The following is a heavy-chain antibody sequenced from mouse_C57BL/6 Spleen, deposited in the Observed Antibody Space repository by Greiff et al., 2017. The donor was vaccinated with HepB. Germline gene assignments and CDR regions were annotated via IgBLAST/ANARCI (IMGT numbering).Heavy chain of an antibody. J-gene: IGHJ4*01. D-gene: IGHD1-1*01. CDR1: GYTFTSYW. CDR2: IDPSDSYT. V-gene: IGHV1-50*01. CDR3: ARWEYGSSWGGAMDY. Sequence: QVQLQQPGAELVKPGASVKLSCKASGYTFTSYWMQWVKQRPGQGLEWIGEIDPSDSYTNYNQKFKGKATLTVDTSSSTAYMQLSSLTSEDSAVYYCARWEYGSSWGGAMDYWGQGTSVTVSS.